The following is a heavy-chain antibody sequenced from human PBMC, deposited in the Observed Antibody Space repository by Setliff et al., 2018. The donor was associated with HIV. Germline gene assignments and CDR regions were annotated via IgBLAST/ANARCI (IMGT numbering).Heavy chain of an antibody. Sequence: SETLSLTCTVSGGSIASSTHYWAWIRQPPGKGLEWIGSVYYNGATDHNPSLESRVTISVDTSNQQFSLKLSSVTAADTAVYYCARHEGYNDFLTGYFRYKWYDPWGQGTLVTSPQ. V-gene: IGHV4-39*01. CDR1: GGSIASSTHY. J-gene: IGHJ5*02. CDR2: VYYNGAT. CDR3: ARHEGYNDFLTGYFRYKWYDP. D-gene: IGHD3-9*01.